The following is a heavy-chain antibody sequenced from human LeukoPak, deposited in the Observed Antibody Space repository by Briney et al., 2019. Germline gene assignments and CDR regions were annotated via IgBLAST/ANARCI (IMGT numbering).Heavy chain of an antibody. CDR1: GGTFSSYA. D-gene: IGHD6-13*01. CDR3: ARVVAAAATLDYYYGMDV. Sequence: ASVKVSCKASGGTFSSYAISWVRQAPGQGLEWMGGIIPIFGTANYAQKFQGRVTITAGESTSTAYMELSSLRSEDPAVYYCARVVAAAATLDYYYGMDVWGQGTTVTVSS. CDR2: IIPIFGTA. V-gene: IGHV1-69*13. J-gene: IGHJ6*02.